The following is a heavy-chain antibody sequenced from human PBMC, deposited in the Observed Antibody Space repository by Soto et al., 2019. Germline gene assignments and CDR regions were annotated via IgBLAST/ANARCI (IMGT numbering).Heavy chain of an antibody. CDR2: INDQGGSP. CDR3: ARDPHYFYDSTGYYDY. CDR1: GFTFSNYW. V-gene: IGHV3-74*01. D-gene: IGHD3-22*01. J-gene: IGHJ4*02. Sequence: GGSLRLSCAASGFTFSNYWMHWVRQAPGKGLVWVSRINDQGGSPTYADSVKGRFTISRDNAKNTLYLQMNSLRAEDTAVYYCARDPHYFYDSTGYYDYWGQGTLVTVSS.